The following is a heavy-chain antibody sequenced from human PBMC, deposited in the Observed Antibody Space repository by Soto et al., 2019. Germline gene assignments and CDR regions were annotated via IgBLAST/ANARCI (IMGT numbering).Heavy chain of an antibody. J-gene: IGHJ4*02. V-gene: IGHV3-23*01. Sequence: GGSLRLSCAASGFTFSSHAMSWVRQAPGKGLEWVSAISGSGGSTYYADSVKGRFTISRDNSKNTLYLQMNSLRAEDTAVYYCAKDPAWLVRMGFDYWGQGTLVTVSS. CDR3: AKDPAWLVRMGFDY. CDR1: GFTFSSHA. D-gene: IGHD6-19*01. CDR2: ISGSGGST.